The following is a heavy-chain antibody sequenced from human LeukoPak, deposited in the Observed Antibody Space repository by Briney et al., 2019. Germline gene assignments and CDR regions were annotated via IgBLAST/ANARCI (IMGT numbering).Heavy chain of an antibody. D-gene: IGHD5-18*01. CDR3: ARPVDTAMVHFDY. CDR2: IYPGDSDT. V-gene: IGHV5-51*01. Sequence: GESLKISCKGSGYSFTSYWIGWVRQMPGKGLEWTGIIYPGDSDTRYSPSFQGQVTISADKSISTAYLQWSSLKASDTAMYYCARPVDTAMVHFDYWGQGTLVTVSS. CDR1: GYSFTSYW. J-gene: IGHJ4*02.